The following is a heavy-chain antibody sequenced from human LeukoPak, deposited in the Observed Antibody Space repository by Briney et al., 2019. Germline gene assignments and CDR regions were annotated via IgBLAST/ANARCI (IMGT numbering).Heavy chain of an antibody. CDR1: GGSFSGYY. CDR2: INYSGST. D-gene: IGHD3-10*01. V-gene: IGHV4-34*01. CDR3: ARDPDYYGSGTPKKGFDP. J-gene: IGHJ5*02. Sequence: PSQTLSLTCAVYGGSFSGYYWSWIRQPPGKGLEWIGEINYSGSTNYNPSLKSRVTISVDTSKNQFSLKLSSVTAADTAVYYCARDPDYYGSGTPKKGFDPWGQGTLVTVSS.